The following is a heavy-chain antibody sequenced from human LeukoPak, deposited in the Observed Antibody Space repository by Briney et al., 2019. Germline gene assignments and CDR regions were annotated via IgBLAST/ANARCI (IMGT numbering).Heavy chain of an antibody. J-gene: IGHJ5*02. CDR1: GVTLRGYW. CDR2: INFDGSEV. CDR3: ARGTRVAANLHTA. Sequence: GGSLRLSCVGSGVTLRGYWMYWVRQPPGKGLMWVSRINFDGSEVTYADSVKGRFTVSRDNAKNSLYLQMNSLRAEDTAVYYCARGTRVAANLHTAWGQGTLVTVSS. V-gene: IGHV3-74*01. D-gene: IGHD2-15*01.